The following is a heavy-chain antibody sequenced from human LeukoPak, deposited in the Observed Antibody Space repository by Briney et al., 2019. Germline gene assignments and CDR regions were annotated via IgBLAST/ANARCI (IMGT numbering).Heavy chain of an antibody. CDR1: GGSFSGYY. J-gene: IGHJ3*02. V-gene: IGHV4-59*08. CDR3: ARAIYSTDAFDI. CDR2: IYYSGST. Sequence: SETLSLTCAVYGGSFSGYYWSWIRQPPGKGLEWIGYIYYSGSTNYNPSLKSRVTISVDTSKNQFSLKLSSVTAADTAVYYCARAIYSTDAFDIWGQGTAVTVSS. D-gene: IGHD2-15*01.